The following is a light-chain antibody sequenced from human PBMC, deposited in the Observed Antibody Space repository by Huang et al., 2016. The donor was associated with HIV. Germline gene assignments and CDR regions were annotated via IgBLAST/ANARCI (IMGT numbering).Light chain of an antibody. Sequence: DIVMTQSPDSLPVSLGERATIHCKSSQSVLYSSNNKNYLSWYQQKPGQPPKLLIYWASTRESGVPDRFSGSGSGTDFTLTISSLQAEDVAVYYCQQYYSTPNTFGQGTKLEIK. CDR1: QSVLYSSNNKNY. CDR2: WAS. CDR3: QQYYSTPNT. V-gene: IGKV4-1*01. J-gene: IGKJ2*01.